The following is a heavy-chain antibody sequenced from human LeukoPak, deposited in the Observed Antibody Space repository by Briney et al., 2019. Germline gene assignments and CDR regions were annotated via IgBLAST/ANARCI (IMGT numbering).Heavy chain of an antibody. V-gene: IGHV4-59*12. J-gene: IGHJ3*02. CDR3: ARPIRNFGAFDI. Sequence: PSETLSLTCTVSGGSISSYYWSWIRQPPGKGLEWIGYIYYSGSTYYNPSLKSRVTISVDTSKNQFSLKLSSVTAADTAVYYCARPIRNFGAFDIWGQGTMVTVSS. D-gene: IGHD2/OR15-2a*01. CDR1: GGSISSYY. CDR2: IYYSGST.